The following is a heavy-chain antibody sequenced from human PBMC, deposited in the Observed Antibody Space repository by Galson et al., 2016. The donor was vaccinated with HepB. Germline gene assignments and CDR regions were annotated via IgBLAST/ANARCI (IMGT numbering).Heavy chain of an antibody. J-gene: IGHJ5*02. D-gene: IGHD5-18*01. V-gene: IGHV2-5*02. CDR2: IYWDDDK. CDR3: AHRLYSYGRARFDH. CDR1: GFSLSTSGVG. Sequence: PALVKPTQTLTLTCTFSGFSLSTSGVGVGWIRQPPGKALEWLAVIYWDDDKRYSPSLKSRLTITKDTSKNQVVLTMTNMDPVDTGTYYCAHRLYSYGRARFDHWGQGTLVTVSS.